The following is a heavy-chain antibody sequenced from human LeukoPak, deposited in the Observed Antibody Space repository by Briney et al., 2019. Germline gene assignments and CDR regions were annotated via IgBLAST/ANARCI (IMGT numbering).Heavy chain of an antibody. CDR1: GFTFSSYS. CDR3: ARGKSSSPDYYYYYMDV. Sequence: PGGSLRLSCAASGFTFSSYSMNWVRQAPGKGLEWVSYISSSSSTIYYADSVKGRFTISRDNAKNSLYLQMNSLRAEDTAVYYCARGKSSSPDYYYYYMDVWGKGTTVTVSS. V-gene: IGHV3-48*01. D-gene: IGHD6-6*01. CDR2: ISSSSSTI. J-gene: IGHJ6*03.